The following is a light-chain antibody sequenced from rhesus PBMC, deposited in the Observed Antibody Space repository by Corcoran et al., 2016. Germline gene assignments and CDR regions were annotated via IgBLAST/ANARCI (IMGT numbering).Light chain of an antibody. CDR2: KES. CDR1: QSISSW. J-gene: IGKJ1*01. CDR3: LQYSSSPPT. Sequence: DIQMTQSPSSLSASVGDTVTITCRASQSISSWLDCYQQKPGKAPKLLIYKESNFQSGVPSRFSCSGSGTDFTLTISSLQPEDFATYYCLQYSSSPPTFGQGTKVEIK. V-gene: IGKV1-22*01.